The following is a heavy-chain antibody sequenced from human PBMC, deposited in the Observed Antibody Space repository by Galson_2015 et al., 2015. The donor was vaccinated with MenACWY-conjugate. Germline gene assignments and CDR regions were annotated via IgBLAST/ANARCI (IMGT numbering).Heavy chain of an antibody. D-gene: IGHD6-13*01. V-gene: IGHV3-30*18. J-gene: IGHJ6*03. CDR3: AKDWSVPYSTISYYFYMDV. Sequence: LRLSCAASGFTFRRFGMHWVRQAQGKGLEWMAVISYDGSNESYADSVKGRFTISRDNSKNTLYLQMNSLRADDTAVYYCAKDWSVPYSTISYYFYMDVWGKGTTVTVSS. CDR1: GFTFRRFG. CDR2: ISYDGSNE.